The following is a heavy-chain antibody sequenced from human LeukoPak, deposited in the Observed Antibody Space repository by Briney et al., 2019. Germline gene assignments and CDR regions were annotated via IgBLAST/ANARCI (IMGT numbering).Heavy chain of an antibody. CDR1: GGSFSGYY. Sequence: SETLSLTCAVYGGSFSGYYWSWIRQPPGKGLEWIGEINDSENTNYNPSLKSRASISIDTSKDQFSLKLGSVTAADTAVYYCATYDYSSAGYYWGQGTLVTVSS. CDR2: INDSENT. J-gene: IGHJ4*02. D-gene: IGHD6-19*01. CDR3: ATYDYSSAGYY. V-gene: IGHV4-34*01.